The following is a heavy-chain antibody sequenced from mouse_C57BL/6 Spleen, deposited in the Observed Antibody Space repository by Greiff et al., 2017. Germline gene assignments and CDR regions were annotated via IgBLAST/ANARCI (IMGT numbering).Heavy chain of an antibody. V-gene: IGHV1-26*01. CDR1: GYTFTDYY. CDR2: INPNNGGT. Sequence: EVQLQQSGPELVKPGASVKISCKASGYTFTDYYMNWVKQSPGKSLEWIGDINPNNGGTSYNQKFKGKATLTVDKSSSTAYMELRSLTSEDSAVYYCARSDYDYDDYAMDYWGQGTSVTVSS. D-gene: IGHD2-4*01. CDR3: ARSDYDYDDYAMDY. J-gene: IGHJ4*01.